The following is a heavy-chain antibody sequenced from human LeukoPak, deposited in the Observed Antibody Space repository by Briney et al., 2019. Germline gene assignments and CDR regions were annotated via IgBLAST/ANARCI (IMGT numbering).Heavy chain of an antibody. Sequence: ASVKVSCRASGYTFTGYGISWVRQPPGQGLEWMGWISAYNGNTNYAQKLQGRVTMTTDTSTSTAYMELRSLRSDDTAVYYCARVPEQWLALDYWGQGTLVTVSS. V-gene: IGHV1-18*01. J-gene: IGHJ4*02. CDR2: ISAYNGNT. CDR1: GYTFTGYG. CDR3: ARVPEQWLALDY. D-gene: IGHD6-19*01.